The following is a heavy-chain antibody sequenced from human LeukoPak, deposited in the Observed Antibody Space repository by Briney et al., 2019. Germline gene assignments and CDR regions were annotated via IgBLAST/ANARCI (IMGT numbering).Heavy chain of an antibody. J-gene: IGHJ5*01. D-gene: IGHD2-8*01. CDR3: ARDQEAYCTSSSCFQFAP. V-gene: IGHV4-34*01. Sequence: SETLSLTCAVYGGSFSGYYWGWIRQPPGKGLEWIGSIYYSGSTYYNPSLKSRVTISVDTSKNQFSLKLSSVTAADTATYYCARDQEAYCTSSSCFQFAPWGQGTLVIVSS. CDR2: IYYSGST. CDR1: GGSFSGYY.